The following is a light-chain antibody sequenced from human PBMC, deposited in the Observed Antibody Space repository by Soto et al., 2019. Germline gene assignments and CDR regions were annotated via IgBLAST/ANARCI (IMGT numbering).Light chain of an antibody. V-gene: IGLV2-14*01. CDR2: DVS. CDR3: SSYTSSSTRV. CDR1: SSDVGGYNY. Sequence: QSVLTQPASVSGSPGQSITISCTGTSSDVGGYNYVSWYQQHPGKAPKLMIYDVSNRPSGVSNRFSGSKSGNTASLTISGLRAEDEADHYCSSYTSSSTRVFGTGTKVTVL. J-gene: IGLJ1*01.